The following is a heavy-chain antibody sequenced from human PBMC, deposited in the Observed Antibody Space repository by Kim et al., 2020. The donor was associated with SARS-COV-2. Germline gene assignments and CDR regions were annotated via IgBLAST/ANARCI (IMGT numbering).Heavy chain of an antibody. Sequence: SETLSLTCAVYGGSFSGYYWSWIRQPPGKGLEWIGEINHSGSTNYNPSLKSRVTISVDTSKNQFSLKLSSVTAADTAVYYCARRRSIGMPPLGYGMDVWGQGTTVTVSS. D-gene: IGHD2-2*01. V-gene: IGHV4-34*01. CDR2: INHSGST. CDR1: GGSFSGYY. J-gene: IGHJ6*02. CDR3: ARRRSIGMPPLGYGMDV.